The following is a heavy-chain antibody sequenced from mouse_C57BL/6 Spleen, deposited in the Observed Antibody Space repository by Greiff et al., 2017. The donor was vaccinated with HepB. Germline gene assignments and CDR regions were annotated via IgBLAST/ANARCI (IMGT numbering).Heavy chain of an antibody. V-gene: IGHV1-82*01. J-gene: IGHJ1*03. CDR3: ATFLWYFDV. Sequence: QVQLQQPGAELVMPGASVKISCKASGYAFSSSWMNWVKQRPGKGLEWIGRIYPGDGDTNYNGKFKGKATLTADKSSSTAYMQLSSLTSEDSAVYFCATFLWYFDVWGTGTTVTVSS. CDR2: IYPGDGDT. CDR1: GYAFSSSW.